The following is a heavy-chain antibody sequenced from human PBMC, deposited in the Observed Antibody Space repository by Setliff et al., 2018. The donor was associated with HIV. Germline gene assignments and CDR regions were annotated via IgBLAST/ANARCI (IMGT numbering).Heavy chain of an antibody. D-gene: IGHD5-12*01. CDR1: GDTFTTYA. CDR3: ATNPEMATINYYYYYMGV. J-gene: IGHJ6*03. V-gene: IGHV1-69*10. CDR2: IIPTLTIK. Sequence: GASVKVSCKASGDTFTTYAISWVRQAPGQGLEWMGGIIPTLTIKHFAQKFQGRVAITADKSTSTAYMELSSPRSEDTAVYYCATNPEMATINYYYYYMGVWGKGTTVTVSS.